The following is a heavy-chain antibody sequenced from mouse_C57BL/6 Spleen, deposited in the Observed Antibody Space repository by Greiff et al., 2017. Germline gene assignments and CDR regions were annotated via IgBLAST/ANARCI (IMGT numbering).Heavy chain of an antibody. Sequence: VQLQQSGAELVKPGASVKISCKASGYAFSSYWMNWVKQRPGKGLEWIGQIYPGDGDTNYNGKFKGKATLTADKSSSTAYMQLSSLTSEDSAVYFCGRTGIYYGTKGDYAVDYWGQGTSVTVSS. CDR2: IYPGDGDT. D-gene: IGHD2-1*01. CDR3: GRTGIYYGTKGDYAVDY. J-gene: IGHJ4*01. V-gene: IGHV1-80*01. CDR1: GYAFSSYW.